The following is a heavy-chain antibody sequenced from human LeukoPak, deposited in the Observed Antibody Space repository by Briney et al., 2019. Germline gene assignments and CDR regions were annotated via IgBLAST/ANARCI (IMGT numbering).Heavy chain of an antibody. CDR2: ISGSGGST. D-gene: IGHD3-3*01. Sequence: GRSLRLSCPASGFTLTSYSMSWVRQPPGKGREWVSAISGSGGSTYYADSVKGRFTIARDNSKNTLYLQMNSLRAEDTAVYYCAKEYDFWSGYPIFFDYWGQGTLVTVSS. CDR1: GFTLTSYS. V-gene: IGHV3-23*01. J-gene: IGHJ4*02. CDR3: AKEYDFWSGYPIFFDY.